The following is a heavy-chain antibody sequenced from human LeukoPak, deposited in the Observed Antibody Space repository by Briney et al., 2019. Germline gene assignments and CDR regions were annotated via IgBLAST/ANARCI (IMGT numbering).Heavy chain of an antibody. CDR3: ARAPLSYYDSSGYFDY. CDR1: GYTFTSYG. V-gene: IGHV1-18*01. Sequence: ASVKVSCKASGYTFTSYGISWVRQAPGQGLEWMGWISAYNGNTNYAQKLQGRVTMTTDTSTSTAYMELRSLRSDDTAVYYCARAPLSYYDSSGYFDYWGQGTLVTVSS. D-gene: IGHD3-22*01. J-gene: IGHJ4*02. CDR2: ISAYNGNT.